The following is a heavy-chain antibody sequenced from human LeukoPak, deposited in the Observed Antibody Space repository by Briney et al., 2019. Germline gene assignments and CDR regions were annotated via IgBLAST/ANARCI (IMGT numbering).Heavy chain of an antibody. D-gene: IGHD6-19*01. Sequence: GGSLRLSCAASEFSVGSNYMTWVRQAPGKGLEWVSLIYSGGSTYYADSVKGRFTISRDNSKNTLYLQMNSLRAEDTALYYCAKDITQWLGDAFDIWGQGTMVTVSS. V-gene: IGHV3-53*05. CDR1: EFSVGSNY. J-gene: IGHJ3*02. CDR3: AKDITQWLGDAFDI. CDR2: IYSGGST.